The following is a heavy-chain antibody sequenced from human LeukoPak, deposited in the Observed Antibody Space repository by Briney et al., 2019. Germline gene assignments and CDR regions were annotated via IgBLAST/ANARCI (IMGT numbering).Heavy chain of an antibody. Sequence: NPSETLSLTCTVSGGSISSYYWSWIRQPPGKGLEWIGYIYYSGSTNYNPSLKSRVTISVDTSKNQFSLKLSSVTAADTAVYYCAGSGVVTLNYYYGMDVWGQGTTVTVSS. J-gene: IGHJ6*02. CDR3: AGSGVVTLNYYYGMDV. D-gene: IGHD3-22*01. V-gene: IGHV4-59*01. CDR1: GGSISSYY. CDR2: IYYSGST.